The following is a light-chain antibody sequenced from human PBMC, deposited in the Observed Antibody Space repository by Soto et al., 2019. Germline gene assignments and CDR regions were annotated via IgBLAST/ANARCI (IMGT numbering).Light chain of an antibody. J-gene: IGLJ1*01. Sequence: ALTQPASVSGSPGQSITISCSGTSSDIGSYDHVAWYQQFPGKSPKLMIYAVSDRPSGVSDRFSGSKSGITASLTISGLQTEDEADHYRISYTNRQSYVFGTGTKVTVL. CDR3: ISYTNRQSYV. CDR1: SSDIGSYDH. V-gene: IGLV2-14*01. CDR2: AVS.